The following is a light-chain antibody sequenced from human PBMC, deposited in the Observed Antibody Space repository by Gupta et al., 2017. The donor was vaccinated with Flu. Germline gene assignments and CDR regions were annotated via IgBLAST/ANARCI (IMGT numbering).Light chain of an antibody. Sequence: SALTQPASVSASPGPSITISCTGTSSDVGSYNLVSWYQQHPGKAPKLMIYEGSKRPSGVSNRFSGSKSGNTASLTISGLQAEDEADYYCYSYAGSRSVFGTGTKVTVL. CDR1: SSDVGSYNL. V-gene: IGLV2-23*03. J-gene: IGLJ1*01. CDR3: YSYAGSRSV. CDR2: EGS.